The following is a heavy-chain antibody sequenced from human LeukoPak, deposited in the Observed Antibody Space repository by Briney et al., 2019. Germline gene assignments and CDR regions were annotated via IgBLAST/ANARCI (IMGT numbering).Heavy chain of an antibody. V-gene: IGHV4-34*01. CDR1: GGSFSGYY. J-gene: IGHJ4*02. Sequence: SETLSLTCAVYGGSFSGYYWSWIRQPPGKGLEWIGEINHSGSTNYNPSLKSRVTISVDTSKNQFSLKLSSVTAADTAVYYCARGVGGWFGELFRFDYWGQGTLVTVSS. D-gene: IGHD3-10*01. CDR2: INHSGST. CDR3: ARGVGGWFGELFRFDY.